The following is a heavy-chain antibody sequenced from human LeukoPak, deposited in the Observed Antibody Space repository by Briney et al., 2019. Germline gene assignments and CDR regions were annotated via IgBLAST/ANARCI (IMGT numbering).Heavy chain of an antibody. D-gene: IGHD3-10*01. CDR3: AREARKYYYGSGTRAEPYY. Sequence: PGGSLRLSCAASGFTFSSYSVNWVRQAPGKGLEWVSSISSSSSYIYYADSVKGRFTISRDNAKNSLYLQMNSLRAEDTAVYYCAREARKYYYGSGTRAEPYYWGQGTLVTVSS. V-gene: IGHV3-21*01. CDR2: ISSSSSYI. J-gene: IGHJ4*02. CDR1: GFTFSSYS.